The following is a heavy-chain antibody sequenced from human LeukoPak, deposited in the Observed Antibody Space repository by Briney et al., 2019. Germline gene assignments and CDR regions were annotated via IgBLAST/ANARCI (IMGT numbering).Heavy chain of an antibody. J-gene: IGHJ4*02. CDR1: GGSISSYY. V-gene: IGHV4-59*01. D-gene: IGHD3-10*01. Sequence: SETLSLTCTVSGGSISSYYRSWIRQPPGKGLEWIGYIYYSGSTNYNPSLKSRVTISVDTSKNQFSLKLSSVTAADTAVYYCARDARYGSGSYDYWGQGTLVTVSS. CDR3: ARDARYGSGSYDY. CDR2: IYYSGST.